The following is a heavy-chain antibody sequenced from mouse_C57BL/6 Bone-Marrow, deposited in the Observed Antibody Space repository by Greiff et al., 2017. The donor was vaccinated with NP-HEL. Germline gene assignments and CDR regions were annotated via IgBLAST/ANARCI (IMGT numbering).Heavy chain of an antibody. CDR1: GFTFSDAW. J-gene: IGHJ4*01. V-gene: IGHV6-6*01. D-gene: IGHD2-3*01. CDR2: IRNKANNHAT. CDR3: TRDGYSGNYAMDY. Sequence: EVQLQESGGGLVQPGGSMKLSCAASGFTFSDAWMDWVRQSPEKGLEWVAEIRNKANNHATYYAESVKGRFTISRDDSKSSVYLQMNSLRAEDTGIYYCTRDGYSGNYAMDYWGQGTSVTVSS.